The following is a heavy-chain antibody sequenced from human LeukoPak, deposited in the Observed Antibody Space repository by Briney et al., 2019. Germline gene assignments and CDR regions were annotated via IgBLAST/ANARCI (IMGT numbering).Heavy chain of an antibody. D-gene: IGHD6-13*01. CDR2: VSGGGGDT. J-gene: IGHJ4*02. CDR3: VKGRISEDGLDF. CDR1: GFTLSGYC. V-gene: IGHV3-23*01. Sequence: GGSLRLSCAASGFTLSGYCMMWVRQPPGKGRKWVSRVSGGGGDTYYADAVKGRFTISRDNSKNMLYLQMNSLRAEDTAVYYCVKGRISEDGLDFWGQGTLVTVSS.